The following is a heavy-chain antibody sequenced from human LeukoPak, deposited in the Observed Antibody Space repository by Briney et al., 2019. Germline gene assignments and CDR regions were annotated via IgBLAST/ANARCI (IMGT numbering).Heavy chain of an antibody. CDR2: INHSGST. D-gene: IGHD3-22*01. V-gene: IGHV4-34*01. J-gene: IGHJ4*02. CDR3: ARGALDYYDSSGRCFYDY. CDR1: GRSFSGYY. Sequence: PSETLSLTCAVYGRSFSGYYWSWIRQPPGKGLEWIGEINHSGSTNYNPSLKSRVTISVDTSKNQFSLKLSSVTAADTAVYYCARGALDYYDSSGRCFYDYWGQGTLVTVSS.